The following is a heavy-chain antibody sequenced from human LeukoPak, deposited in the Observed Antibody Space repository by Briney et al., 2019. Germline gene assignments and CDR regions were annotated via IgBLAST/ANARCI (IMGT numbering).Heavy chain of an antibody. J-gene: IGHJ5*02. Sequence: KPGGSLRLSCAASGFTFSSYSMNWVRQAPGKGLEWASSISSSSSYIYYADSVKGRFTISRDNAKNSLYLQMNSLRAEDTAVYYCARDQDCSSTSCYLGWFDPWGQGTLVTVSS. CDR1: GFTFSSYS. CDR2: ISSSSSYI. V-gene: IGHV3-21*01. D-gene: IGHD2-2*01. CDR3: ARDQDCSSTSCYLGWFDP.